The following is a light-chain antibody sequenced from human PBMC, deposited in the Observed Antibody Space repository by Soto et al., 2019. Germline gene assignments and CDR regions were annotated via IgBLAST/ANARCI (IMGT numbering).Light chain of an antibody. CDR3: QQYGSSGT. Sequence: EIGFSQSPGTLSLSPGEGATLSCRASQSVSNNYLAWYQQKPGQAPRLLIYGASNRATGIPDRFSGSGSGTDFTLTISRLEPEDFAVYYCQQYGSSGTFGQGTNVDI. CDR1: QSVSNNY. V-gene: IGKV3-20*01. J-gene: IGKJ1*01. CDR2: GAS.